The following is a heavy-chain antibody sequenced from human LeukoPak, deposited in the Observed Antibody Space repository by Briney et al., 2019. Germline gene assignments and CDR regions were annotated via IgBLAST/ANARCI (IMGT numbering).Heavy chain of an antibody. D-gene: IGHD3-22*01. CDR1: GGPINSYY. CDR2: IYYSGNT. J-gene: IGHJ2*01. Sequence: SETLSLTCTVSGGPINSYYWRWIRQPPGKGLEWIGYIYYSGNTNYNPSLKSRASISIDTSKNQLSLQLSSVTAADTAVYYCARDRDSSGLRDFDLWGRGTLVTVSA. V-gene: IGHV4-59*12. CDR3: ARDRDSSGLRDFDL.